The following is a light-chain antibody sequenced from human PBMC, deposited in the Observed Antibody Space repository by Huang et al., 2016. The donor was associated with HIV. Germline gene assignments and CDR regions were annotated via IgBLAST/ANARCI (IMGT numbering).Light chain of an antibody. Sequence: DIVMTQSPLSLPVPPGEPASIACRSSQSLLHSNGYNYLDWYLQKTGQSPQLLIYLGSNRASGVPDRFGGSGSGKNCTLKSSRVEAEDVGIYYCMQALQTHNTLGPGTTVDIK. V-gene: IGKV2-28*01. J-gene: IGKJ3*01. CDR2: LGS. CDR1: QSLLHSNGYNY. CDR3: MQALQTHNT.